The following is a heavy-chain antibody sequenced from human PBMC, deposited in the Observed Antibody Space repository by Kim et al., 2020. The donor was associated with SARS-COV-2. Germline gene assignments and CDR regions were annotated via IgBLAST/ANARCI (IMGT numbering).Heavy chain of an antibody. CDR1: GFTVYNNY. CDR3: AKSGMAMAGQGVAFDI. Sequence: GGSLRLSCAASGFTVYNNYMNWVRQAPGKGLEWVSVIYSGGETYYADSVKGRFTISRDDSKNTLFLHMSSLRADDTALYYCAKSGMAMAGQGVAFDIWGRGTMLTVSS. J-gene: IGHJ3*02. D-gene: IGHD6-19*01. V-gene: IGHV3-53*01. CDR2: IYSGGET.